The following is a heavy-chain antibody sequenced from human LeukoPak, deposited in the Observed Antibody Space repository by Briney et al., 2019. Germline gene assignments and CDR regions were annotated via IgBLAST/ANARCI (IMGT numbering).Heavy chain of an antibody. V-gene: IGHV3-30*18. CDR2: ISYDGSNK. CDR1: GFTFSSYG. CDR3: AKDPTTVTTTVDY. J-gene: IGHJ4*02. D-gene: IGHD4-17*01. Sequence: PGRSLRLFCAASGFTFSSYGMHWVRQAPGKGLEWVAVISYDGSNKYYADSVKGRFTISRDNSKNTLYLQMNSLRAEDTAVYYCAKDPTTVTTTVDYWGQGTLVTVSS.